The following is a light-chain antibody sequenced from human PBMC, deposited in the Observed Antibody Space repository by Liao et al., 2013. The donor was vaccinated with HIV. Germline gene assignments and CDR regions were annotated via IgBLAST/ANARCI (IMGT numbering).Light chain of an antibody. Sequence: SYELTQPPSVSVAPGKTARMTCGGDNIGGKSVHWYQQQPGQAPVLVISYDSERPSGIPERFSGSNSGNTATLTISRVEAGDEADYYCQVWDSPSDHRVFGGGTKLTVV. V-gene: IGLV3-21*04. CDR3: QVWDSPSDHRV. CDR1: NIGGKS. CDR2: YDS. J-gene: IGLJ3*02.